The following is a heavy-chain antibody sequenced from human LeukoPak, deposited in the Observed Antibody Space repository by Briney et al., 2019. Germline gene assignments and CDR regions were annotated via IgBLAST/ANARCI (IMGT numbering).Heavy chain of an antibody. Sequence: GASVKVSCKASGYTFTGYYMHWVRQAPGQGLEWMGWINPNSGGTNYAQKFQGRVTMTRDTSISTAYMELSRLRSDDTAVYYCARDWSENGSGWYDYFDYWGQGTLVTVSS. J-gene: IGHJ4*02. CDR2: INPNSGGT. V-gene: IGHV1-2*02. D-gene: IGHD6-19*01. CDR3: ARDWSENGSGWYDYFDY. CDR1: GYTFTGYY.